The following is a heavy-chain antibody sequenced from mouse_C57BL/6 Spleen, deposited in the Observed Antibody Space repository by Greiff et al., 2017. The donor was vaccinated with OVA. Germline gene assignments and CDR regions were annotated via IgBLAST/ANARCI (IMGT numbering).Heavy chain of an antibody. CDR3: ARGYYDGEGGYFDV. D-gene: IGHD1-1*01. Sequence: VQLQQSGAELVKPGASVKLSCTASGFNIKDYYMHWVKQRTEQGLEWIGRIDPEDGEIKYAPKFQGKATITAYTSSNTAYLRLSSLTSEDTAVYYCARGYYDGEGGYFDVWGTGTTVTVSS. J-gene: IGHJ1*03. V-gene: IGHV14-2*01. CDR1: GFNIKDYY. CDR2: IDPEDGEI.